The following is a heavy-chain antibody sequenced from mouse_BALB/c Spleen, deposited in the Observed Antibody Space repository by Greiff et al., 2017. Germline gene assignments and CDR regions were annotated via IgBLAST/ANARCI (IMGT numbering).Heavy chain of an antibody. J-gene: IGHJ1*01. CDR1: GYAFSSYW. Sequence: VKLQESGAELVRPGSSVKISCKASGYAFSSYWMNWVKQRPGQGLEWIGQIYPGDGDTNYNGKFKGKATLTADKSSSTAYMQLSSLTSEDSAVYFCARGHYDPHWYFDVWGAGTTVTVSS. D-gene: IGHD2-4*01. CDR3: ARGHYDPHWYFDV. V-gene: IGHV1-80*01. CDR2: IYPGDGDT.